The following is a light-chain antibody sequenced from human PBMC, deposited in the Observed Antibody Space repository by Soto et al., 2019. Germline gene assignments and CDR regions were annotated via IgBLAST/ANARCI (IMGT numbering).Light chain of an antibody. J-gene: IGKJ2*01. Sequence: EIVLTQSPGTLSLSPGERATLSCRASQSVSSNYLAWYQQKPGLAPRLLIYGASSRATGIPDRFSGSGSGTDFTLTISTLEPEDFALYFCQQYGSPVTFGQGTKLEIK. CDR2: GAS. CDR1: QSVSSNY. CDR3: QQYGSPVT. V-gene: IGKV3-20*01.